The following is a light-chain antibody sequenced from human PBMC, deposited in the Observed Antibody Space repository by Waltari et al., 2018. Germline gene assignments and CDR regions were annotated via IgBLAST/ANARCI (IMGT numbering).Light chain of an antibody. V-gene: IGKV1-5*03. Sequence: DIQMTQSPSTLSASVGDRVTITCRASQSVSSWLAWYQQKPGKAPKLLIYKASSLESGVPSRCSGSGSGTEFTLTISSLQPDDFATYYCQQYNSYHWTFGQGTKVEIK. CDR2: KAS. J-gene: IGKJ1*01. CDR1: QSVSSW. CDR3: QQYNSYHWT.